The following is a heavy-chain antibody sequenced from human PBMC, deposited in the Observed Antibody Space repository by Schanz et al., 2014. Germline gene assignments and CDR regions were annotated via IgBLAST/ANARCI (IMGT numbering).Heavy chain of an antibody. Sequence: DVQLVDSGGGLVQPGGSLRLSCAASGITFSGYSMNWVRQAPGKGLEWVSAISGSGGSTYYADSVKGRFIISRDNSKNNSKNTLYLQMNSLRAEDTAVYYCARGGYSSGWYDRDIAHFDYWGQGTLVTVSS. CDR3: ARGGYSSGWYDRDIAHFDY. CDR2: ISGSGGST. V-gene: IGHV3-23*04. J-gene: IGHJ4*02. D-gene: IGHD6-19*01. CDR1: GITFSGYS.